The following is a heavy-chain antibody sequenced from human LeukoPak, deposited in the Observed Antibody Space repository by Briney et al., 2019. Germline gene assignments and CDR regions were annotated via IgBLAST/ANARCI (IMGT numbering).Heavy chain of an antibody. CDR3: ARDTRRGYSYGFYYCMDV. D-gene: IGHD5-18*01. CDR1: GYTFTSYG. J-gene: IGHJ6*03. V-gene: IGHV1-18*01. Sequence: ASVKVSCKASGYTFTSYGISWVRQAPGQGLEWMGWISAYNGNTNYAQKLQGRVTMTTDTSTSTAYMELRSLRSDDTAVYYCARDTRRGYSYGFYYCMDVWGKGTTVTISS. CDR2: ISAYNGNT.